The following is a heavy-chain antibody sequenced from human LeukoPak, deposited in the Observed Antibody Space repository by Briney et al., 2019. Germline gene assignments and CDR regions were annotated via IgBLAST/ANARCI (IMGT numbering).Heavy chain of an antibody. J-gene: IGHJ6*03. D-gene: IGHD6-13*01. CDR2: INHSGST. Sequence: PSETLSPTCAVYGGSFSGYYWSWIRQPPGKGLEWIGEINHSGSTNYNPSLKSRVTISVDTSKNQFSLKLSSVTAADTAVYYCARAWGAAAGTGYYYMDVWGKGTTVTVSS. CDR1: GGSFSGYY. CDR3: ARAWGAAAGTGYYYMDV. V-gene: IGHV4-34*01.